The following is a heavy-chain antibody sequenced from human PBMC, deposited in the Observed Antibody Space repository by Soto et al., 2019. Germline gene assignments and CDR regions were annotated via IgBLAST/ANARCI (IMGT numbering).Heavy chain of an antibody. CDR3: ARIIGNSWLDS. CDR1: GDSVSTNSAT. CDR2: TYYRSKWDY. Sequence: SQTLSLTCAISGDSVSTNSATWDWIRQSPSRGLEWLGRTYYRSKWDYDYAASVKGRININPDTSNNQVSLHLDSVTPDDTAVYYCARIIGNSWLDSWGQGTLVTVSS. J-gene: IGHJ5*01. V-gene: IGHV6-1*01.